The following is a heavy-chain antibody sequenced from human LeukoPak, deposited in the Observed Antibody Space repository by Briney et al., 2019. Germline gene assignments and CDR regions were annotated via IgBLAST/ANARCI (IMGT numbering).Heavy chain of an antibody. D-gene: IGHD1-20*01. CDR2: INPNSGGT. Sequence: ASVKVSCKASGYTFTGYYMHWVRQAPGQGLEWMGWINPNSGGTNYAQKFQGRVTMTRDTSISTAYMELSRLRSDDTAVYYCARDTSLLSITGTLLMRFDPWGQGTLVTVSS. V-gene: IGHV1-2*02. CDR1: GYTFTGYY. CDR3: ARDTSLLSITGTLLMRFDP. J-gene: IGHJ5*02.